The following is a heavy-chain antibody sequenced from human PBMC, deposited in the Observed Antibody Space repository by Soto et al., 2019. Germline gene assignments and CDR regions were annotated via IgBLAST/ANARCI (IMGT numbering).Heavy chain of an antibody. V-gene: IGHV4-61*01. J-gene: IGHJ4*02. CDR1: GDSVSSDNYY. D-gene: IGHD5-18*01. Sequence: PSETQCLTCTVSGDSVSSDNYYWTWIRQPPGKGLEXIGYXXXSXSXTXHXXXXSRVTISLDTSTNQFSLKLTSVTAADPAVYYCARDIRGYSRAFDYWGQGALLTLSS. CDR3: ARDIRGYSRAFDY. CDR2: XXXSXSX.